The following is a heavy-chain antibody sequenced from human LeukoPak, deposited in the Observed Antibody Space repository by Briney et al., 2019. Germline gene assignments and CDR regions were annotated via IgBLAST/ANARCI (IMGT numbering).Heavy chain of an antibody. CDR2: IYYSGST. J-gene: IGHJ4*02. Sequence: SETLSLTCTVSGGSIRSYYWSWIRQPPGKGLEWIGYIYYSGSTNYNPSLKSRVTISVDTSKNQFSLKLSSVTAADTAVYYCARGRLAAGGFHDYWDQGTLVTVSS. CDR3: ARGRLAAGGFHDY. V-gene: IGHV4-59*01. D-gene: IGHD6-13*01. CDR1: GGSIRSYY.